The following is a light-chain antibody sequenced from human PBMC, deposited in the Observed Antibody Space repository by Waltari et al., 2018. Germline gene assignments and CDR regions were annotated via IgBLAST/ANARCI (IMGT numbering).Light chain of an antibody. V-gene: IGKV2-28*01. CDR3: MQALQTPRT. J-gene: IGKJ3*01. CDR1: QSLLHSNGYTY. CDR2: LGS. Sequence: DIVMTQSPLSLSVTPGEPASISCRSSQSLLHSNGYTYLDWYLQKPGQSPQLLIYLGSNRASGVPDRLSGSGSGTDFTLKISRVEAEDVGVFYCMQALQTPRTFGPGTKVDI.